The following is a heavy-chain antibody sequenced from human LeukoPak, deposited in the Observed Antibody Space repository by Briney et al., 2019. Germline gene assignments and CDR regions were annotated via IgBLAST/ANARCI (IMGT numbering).Heavy chain of an antibody. D-gene: IGHD2-15*01. CDR2: ISWNSGSI. Sequence: SLRLSCAASGFTFDDYAMHWVRQAPGKGLEWVSGISWNSGSIGYADSVKGRFTISRDNAKNSLYLQMNSLRAEDTALYYCAKGYCSGGSCYSGEFFDYWGRGTLVTVSS. CDR3: AKGYCSGGSCYSGEFFDY. V-gene: IGHV3-9*01. J-gene: IGHJ4*02. CDR1: GFTFDDYA.